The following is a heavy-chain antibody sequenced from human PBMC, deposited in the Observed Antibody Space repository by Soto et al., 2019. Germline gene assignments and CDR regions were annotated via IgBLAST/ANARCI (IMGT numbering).Heavy chain of an antibody. Sequence: ESLKISCKGSGYNFAGYWIAWVRQMPGKGLELMRIIYPSDSDTRYRPSFQGQVTISVAKSISSVYLQWSSLRASDTAMYYCARGGMSSRTFDYWGQGTPVTVSS. V-gene: IGHV5-51*01. D-gene: IGHD2-21*01. J-gene: IGHJ4*02. CDR3: ARGGMSSRTFDY. CDR2: IYPSDSDT. CDR1: GYNFAGYW.